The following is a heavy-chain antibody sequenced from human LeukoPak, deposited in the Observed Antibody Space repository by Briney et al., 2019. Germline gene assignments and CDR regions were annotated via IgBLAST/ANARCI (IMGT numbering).Heavy chain of an antibody. Sequence: PGGSLRLSCAASGFTFSSYAISWVRQAPGKGLEWVSAISGSGGSTYYADSVKGRFTISRDNSKNTLYLQMNSLRAEDTAVYYCAKDGAYYDILTGYYDERLDWGQGTLVTVSS. CDR2: ISGSGGST. CDR1: GFTFSSYA. J-gene: IGHJ4*02. D-gene: IGHD3-9*01. V-gene: IGHV3-23*01. CDR3: AKDGAYYDILTGYYDERLD.